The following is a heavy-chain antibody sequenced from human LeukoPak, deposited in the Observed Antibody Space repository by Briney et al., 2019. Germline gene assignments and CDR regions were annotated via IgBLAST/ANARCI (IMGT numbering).Heavy chain of an antibody. Sequence: PPETLSLTCTVPGGSISSSSHYWGWVRQPPGDGLGLIGSLYYSGSTYYNPSLKSRVTVSADTSKNQFSLKLSSVTAADTAVYYCARETTLWLRGAFDIWGQGTMVTVSS. J-gene: IGHJ3*02. CDR3: ARETTLWLRGAFDI. V-gene: IGHV4-39*01. D-gene: IGHD5-18*01. CDR1: GGSISSSSHY. CDR2: LYYSGST.